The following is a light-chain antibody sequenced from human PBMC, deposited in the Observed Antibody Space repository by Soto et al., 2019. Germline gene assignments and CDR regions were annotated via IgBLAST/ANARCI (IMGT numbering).Light chain of an antibody. Sequence: EIVLTHSPGTLSLSPCERATLSCRASQSVNTKYLAWYQQKPGQAPRLLIYGASNRATDIPDRFSGSGSGTDFTLAISRLEPEDFAVYYCQQYGSSGTFGQGTKVDIK. CDR3: QQYGSSGT. CDR1: QSVNTKY. J-gene: IGKJ1*01. CDR2: GAS. V-gene: IGKV3-20*01.